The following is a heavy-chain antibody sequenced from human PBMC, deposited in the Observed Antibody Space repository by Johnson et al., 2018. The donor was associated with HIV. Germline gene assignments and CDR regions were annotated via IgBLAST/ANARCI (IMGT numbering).Heavy chain of an antibody. Sequence: EVQLVESGGGLLQPGRSLRLSCKTSGFTFGDYFMSWFRQAPGKGLEWVGFIRSEAFGGTTEYAASVKGRFTISRDDSRSFAYLQRNSLKTEDTAVYFCTRVLGSSWFGETFDIWGQGTMVTVSS. CDR3: TRVLGSSWFGETFDI. CDR1: GFTFGDYF. D-gene: IGHD6-13*01. CDR2: IRSEAFGGTT. V-gene: IGHV3-49*03. J-gene: IGHJ3*02.